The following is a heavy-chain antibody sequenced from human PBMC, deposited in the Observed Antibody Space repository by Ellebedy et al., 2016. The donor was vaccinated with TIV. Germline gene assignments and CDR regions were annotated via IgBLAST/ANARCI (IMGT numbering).Heavy chain of an antibody. CDR3: ARDGGLRRYYFDY. D-gene: IGHD5-12*01. V-gene: IGHV3-74*01. Sequence: GESLKISCATSGFTPSSYWMHWVRQAPGKGLVWVSRINGDGSSTNYTDSAKGRFTISRDNAENSLHLQMNSLRAEETAVYYCARDGGLRRYYFDYWGQGTLVTVSS. CDR1: GFTPSSYW. J-gene: IGHJ4*02. CDR2: INGDGSST.